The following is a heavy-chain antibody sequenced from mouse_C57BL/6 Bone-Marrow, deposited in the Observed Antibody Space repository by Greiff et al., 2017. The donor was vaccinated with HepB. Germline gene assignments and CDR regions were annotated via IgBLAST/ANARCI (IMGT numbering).Heavy chain of an antibody. D-gene: IGHD2-2*01. J-gene: IGHJ1*03. CDR3: ARGGLWLRYFDV. CDR1: GYTFTSYW. CDR2: INPSNGGT. V-gene: IGHV1-53*01. Sequence: QVQLQQPGAELVKPGASVKLSCKASGYTFTSYWMHWVKQRPGRGLEWIGNINPSNGGTNYNEKFKSKATLTVDKSSSTAYMQLSSLTSEDSAVYYCARGGLWLRYFDVWGTGTTVTVSS.